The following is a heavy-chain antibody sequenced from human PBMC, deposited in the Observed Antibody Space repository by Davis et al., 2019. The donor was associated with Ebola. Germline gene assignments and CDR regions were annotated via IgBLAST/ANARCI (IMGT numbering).Heavy chain of an antibody. CDR2: IKRKSDGGTT. Sequence: GGSLRLSCVASGFTLNNAWMSWVRQAPGKGLEWVGLIKRKSDGGTTDYAAPVKGRFAMSRDDSKNTLYLQMNSLKIEDTAVYYCTTLSTMTTMYFDLWGRGTLVTVSS. J-gene: IGHJ2*01. CDR3: TTLSTMTTMYFDL. D-gene: IGHD4-11*01. CDR1: GFTLNNAW. V-gene: IGHV3-15*01.